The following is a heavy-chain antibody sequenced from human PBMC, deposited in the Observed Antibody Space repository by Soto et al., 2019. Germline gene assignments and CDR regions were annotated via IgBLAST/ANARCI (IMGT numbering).Heavy chain of an antibody. CDR3: AKETDSLLGLYYFDY. CDR2: ISYDGSNK. D-gene: IGHD1-26*01. J-gene: IGHJ4*02. CDR1: GFTFSSYG. V-gene: IGHV3-30*18. Sequence: GGSLRLSCAASGFTFSSYGMHWVRQAPGKGLEWVAVISYDGSNKYYADSVKGRFTISRDNSKNTLYLQMNSLRAEDTAVYYCAKETDSLLGLYYFDYWGQGTLVTVSS.